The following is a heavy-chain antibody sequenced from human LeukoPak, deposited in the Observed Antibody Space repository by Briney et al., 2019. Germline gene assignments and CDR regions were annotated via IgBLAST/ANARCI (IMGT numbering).Heavy chain of an antibody. CDR2: ISERGCST. V-gene: IGHV3-23*01. CDR1: GISLSNYA. D-gene: IGHD3-10*01. J-gene: IGHJ4*02. Sequence: GGSLRLSCVVSGISLSNYAMTWVRRAPGKGLEWVSYISERGCSTTYADSVKGRFTISRDTSLNTLYLQMTSLRAEDTAVYFCAKRGIVIRGILVIGYHQEAYHYDYWGQGTLVTVSS. CDR3: AKRGIVIRGILVIGYHQEAYHYDY.